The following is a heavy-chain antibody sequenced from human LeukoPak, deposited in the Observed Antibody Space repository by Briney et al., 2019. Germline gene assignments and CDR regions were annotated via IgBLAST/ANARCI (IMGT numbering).Heavy chain of an antibody. CDR1: GYTFTTYG. J-gene: IGHJ4*02. CDR3: AREIDGDTAYFDY. V-gene: IGHV1-18*01. CDR2: VSTYNGNT. D-gene: IGHD5-18*01. Sequence: ASVKVSCKASGYTFTTYGISWVRQAPGQGLEWMGWVSTYNGNTNYAQKMQDRVTMTTDTSTSTAYMELTSLRSEDTAVYYCAREIDGDTAYFDYWGQGTLVTVSS.